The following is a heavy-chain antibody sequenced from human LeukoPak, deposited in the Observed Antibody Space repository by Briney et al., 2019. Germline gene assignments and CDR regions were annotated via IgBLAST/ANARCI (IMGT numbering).Heavy chain of an antibody. CDR3: ASLAYCGGDCYPFDAFDI. D-gene: IGHD2-21*02. J-gene: IGHJ3*02. Sequence: SETLSLTCTVSGGSISSYYWSWIRQPPGKGLEWIGYIYYSGSTNYNPSLKSRVTISVDTSKNQFSLKLSSVTAADTAVYYCASLAYCGGDCYPFDAFDIWGQGTMVTVSS. CDR2: IYYSGST. V-gene: IGHV4-59*12. CDR1: GGSISSYY.